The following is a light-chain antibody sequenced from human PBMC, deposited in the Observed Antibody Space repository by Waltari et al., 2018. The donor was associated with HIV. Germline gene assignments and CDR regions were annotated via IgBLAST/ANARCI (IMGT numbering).Light chain of an antibody. V-gene: IGLV1-40*01. Sequence: QSVLTQPPSVSGAPGQRITITCSGSSSNVGAGFDVHWYRQLPGTAPKLIIYHRTIRPSGVTDRVSASKSGTAASLAITGLRSDDEGDYYCQSYDSRLRGVIFGGGTKLTVL. CDR2: HRT. CDR1: SSNVGAGFD. J-gene: IGLJ2*01. CDR3: QSYDSRLRGVI.